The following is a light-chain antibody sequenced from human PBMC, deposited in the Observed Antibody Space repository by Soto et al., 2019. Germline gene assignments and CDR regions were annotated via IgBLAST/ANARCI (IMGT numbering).Light chain of an antibody. V-gene: IGLV2-14*01. Sequence: QSALTQPASVSGSPGQSITISCTGTSSDVGGYDYVSWYQQHPGKAPKLIIYEVINRPSGLSNRFSGSKSGNTASLTISGLQAEDEADYYCSSYTSNNTWVFGGGTKLTVL. CDR1: SSDVGGYDY. CDR2: EVI. J-gene: IGLJ3*02. CDR3: SSYTSNNTWV.